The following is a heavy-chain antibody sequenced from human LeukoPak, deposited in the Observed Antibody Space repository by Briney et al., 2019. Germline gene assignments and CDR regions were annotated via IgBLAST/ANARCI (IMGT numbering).Heavy chain of an antibody. V-gene: IGHV5-10-1*01. D-gene: IGHD3-22*01. CDR2: IDPTDSYT. J-gene: IGHJ3*02. CDR1: GYSFTGYW. CDR3: ARLNYDYDSSGYYLPDAFDI. Sequence: GESLRISCKGFGYSFTGYWVSWVRQMPGKGLEWMERIDPTDSYTYYSPSFQGHVTISADKSISTAYLQWSSLKASDTAMYYCARLNYDYDSSGYYLPDAFDIWGQGTMVTVSS.